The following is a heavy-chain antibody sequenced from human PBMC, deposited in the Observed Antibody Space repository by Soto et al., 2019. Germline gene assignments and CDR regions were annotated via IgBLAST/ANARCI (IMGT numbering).Heavy chain of an antibody. J-gene: IGHJ4*02. CDR3: AKDARYHGDWLGLGGFDY. CDR1: GFTFSSYA. D-gene: IGHD3-16*01. Sequence: EVQLLESGGGLVQPGGSLRLSCAASGFTFSSYAMSWVRQAPGKGLEWVSAISGSGGSTYYADSVKGRFTISRDNSKNTLYLQMNSLRAEDTAVYYCAKDARYHGDWLGLGGFDYWGQGTLVTVSS. CDR2: ISGSGGST. V-gene: IGHV3-23*01.